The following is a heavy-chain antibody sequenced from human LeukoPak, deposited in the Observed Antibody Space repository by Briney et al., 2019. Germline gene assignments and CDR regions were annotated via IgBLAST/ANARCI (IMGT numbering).Heavy chain of an antibody. Sequence: SETLSLTCAVSGYSISSGYYWGWIRQPPGKGLEWIGSIYHSGSTYYNPSLKSRVTISVDTSKNQFSLKLSSVTAADTAVYYCAIAVAGTIDYWSQGTLVTVSS. V-gene: IGHV4-38-2*01. J-gene: IGHJ4*02. CDR3: AIAVAGTIDY. CDR1: GYSISSGYY. D-gene: IGHD6-19*01. CDR2: IYHSGST.